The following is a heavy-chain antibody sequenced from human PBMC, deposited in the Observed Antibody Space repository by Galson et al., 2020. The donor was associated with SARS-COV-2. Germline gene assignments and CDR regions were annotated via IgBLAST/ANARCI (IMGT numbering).Heavy chain of an antibody. CDR2: IKEDGSEK. J-gene: IGHJ4*02. D-gene: IGHD6-13*01. Sequence: TGGSLRLSCAASGFIFSSYWMNWVRQAPGKGLQWVANIKEDGSEKYYVDSVKGRFTISRDNAKNSLSLQMDSLKTDDTAMYYCVRGKQQMEDYWGQGTLVTVSS. V-gene: IGHV3-7*03. CDR1: GFIFSSYW. CDR3: VRGKQQMEDY.